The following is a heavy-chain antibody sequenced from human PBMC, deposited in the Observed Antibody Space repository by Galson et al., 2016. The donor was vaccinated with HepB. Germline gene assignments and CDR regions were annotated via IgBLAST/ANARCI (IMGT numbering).Heavy chain of an antibody. CDR2: IDPTDSYT. V-gene: IGHV5-10-1*01. CDR3: ARLGSGYDFDYYFDY. D-gene: IGHD5-12*01. J-gene: IGHJ4*02. CDR1: GYSFTSYW. Sequence: QSGAEVKKPGESLRISCKGSGYSFTSYWISWVRQMPGKGLEWMGRIDPTDSYTNYSPSFQGHVTISADKPISTAYLQWSSLKASDTAMYYCARLGSGYDFDYYFDYWGQGTLVTVSS.